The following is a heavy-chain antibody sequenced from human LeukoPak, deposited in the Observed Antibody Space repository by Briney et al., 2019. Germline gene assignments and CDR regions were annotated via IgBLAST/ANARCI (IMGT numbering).Heavy chain of an antibody. CDR3: ARDHSSGYYRLFDY. Sequence: PSETLSLTCAVYGGSFSGYYWSWIRQPPGKGLEWIGEINHSGSTNYNPSLKSRVTISVDTSKNQFSLKLSSVTAADTAVYYCARDHSSGYYRLFDYWGQGTLVTVSS. CDR1: GGSFSGYY. V-gene: IGHV4-34*01. CDR2: INHSGST. D-gene: IGHD3-22*01. J-gene: IGHJ4*02.